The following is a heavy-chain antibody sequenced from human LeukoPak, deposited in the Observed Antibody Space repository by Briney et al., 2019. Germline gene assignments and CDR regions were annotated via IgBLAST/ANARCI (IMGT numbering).Heavy chain of an antibody. D-gene: IGHD3-16*01. CDR1: GGSISSSNYY. CDR3: APQRGGLTRFDY. J-gene: IGHJ4*02. V-gene: IGHV4-39*01. CDR2: IYYSGST. Sequence: SETLSLTCTVSGGSISSSNYYWGWIRQPPGTGLEWIGSIYYSGSTYYNPSLKSRVTISVDTSKNQFSLKLTSVTAADTAVYYCAPQRGGLTRFDYWGQGTLVTVSS.